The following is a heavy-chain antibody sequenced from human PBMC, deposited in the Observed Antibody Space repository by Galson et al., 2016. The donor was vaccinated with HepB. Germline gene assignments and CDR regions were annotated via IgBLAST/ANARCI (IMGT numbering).Heavy chain of an antibody. V-gene: IGHV1-3*01. CDR3: ARPRLDYGDYYFDH. CDR1: GFSFTSYT. J-gene: IGHJ4*02. CDR2: VNAGNGNT. D-gene: IGHD4-17*01. Sequence: SVKVSCKASGFSFTSYTMHWVRQAPGQRLEWMGCVNAGNGNTRYLHKFQGRVTITRDTSANTAYMELSSLTSEDTAVYYCARPRLDYGDYYFDHWGQGTLVTVSS.